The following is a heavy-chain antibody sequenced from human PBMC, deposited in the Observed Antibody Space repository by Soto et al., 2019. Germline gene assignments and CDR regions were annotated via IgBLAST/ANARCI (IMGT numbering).Heavy chain of an antibody. CDR3: ARSFYCSGGSCYSRRAFGI. D-gene: IGHD2-15*01. Sequence: SETLSLTCTVSGGSISSGGYYWSWIRQHPGKGLEWIGYIYYSGSTYYNPSLKSRVTISVDTSKNQFSLKLSSVTAADTAVYYCARSFYCSGGSCYSRRAFGIWGQGTMVTVSS. CDR2: IYYSGST. CDR1: GGSISSGGYY. J-gene: IGHJ3*02. V-gene: IGHV4-31*03.